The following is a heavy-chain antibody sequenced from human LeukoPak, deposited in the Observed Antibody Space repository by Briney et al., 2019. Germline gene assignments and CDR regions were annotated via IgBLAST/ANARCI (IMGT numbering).Heavy chain of an antibody. J-gene: IGHJ4*02. V-gene: IGHV3-30*04. CDR2: ISFDGNNK. CDR3: TRSTSVLSPKFDY. D-gene: IGHD5/OR15-5a*01. Sequence: SGGSLRLSCAAYGFTFSIYEMNWVRQAPGKGLEWVAVISFDGNNKYYADSVKGRFTISRDNSKNTLSLQMNSLRAEDTAVYYCTRSTSVLSPKFDYWGQGTLVTVSS. CDR1: GFTFSIYE.